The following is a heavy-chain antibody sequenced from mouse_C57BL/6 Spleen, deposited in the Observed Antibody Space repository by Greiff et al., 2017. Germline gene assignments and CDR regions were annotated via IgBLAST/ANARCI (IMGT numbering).Heavy chain of an antibody. Sequence: QVHVKQSGAELVKPGASVKISCKASGYAFSSYWMNWVKQRPGKGLEWIGQIYPGDGDTNYNGKFKGKATLTADKSSSTAYMQLSSLTSEDSAVYFCARGPPAWFAYWGQGTLVTVSA. J-gene: IGHJ3*01. CDR2: IYPGDGDT. CDR3: ARGPPAWFAY. CDR1: GYAFSSYW. V-gene: IGHV1-80*01.